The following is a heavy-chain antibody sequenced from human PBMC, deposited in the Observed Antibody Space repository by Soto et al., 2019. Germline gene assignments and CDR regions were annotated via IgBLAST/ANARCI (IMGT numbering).Heavy chain of an antibody. V-gene: IGHV1-18*01. J-gene: IGHJ5*02. CDR2: ISAYIGNT. D-gene: IGHD2-2*01. CDR1: GATFSGSA. Sequence: APVKVSCKASGATFSGSAFSWVRQAPGQGLEWMGWISAYIGNTNYAQKLQGRVTMTTDTSTSTAYMELRSLRSDDTAVYYCARDPSYCSSTSCYHDFPWFDPWGQGTLVTSPQ. CDR3: ARDPSYCSSTSCYHDFPWFDP.